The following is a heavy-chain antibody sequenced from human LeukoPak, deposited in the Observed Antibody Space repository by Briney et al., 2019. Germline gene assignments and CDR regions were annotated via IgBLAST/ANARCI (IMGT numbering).Heavy chain of an antibody. CDR1: GFTFSSYS. CDR2: ISSSSSYI. Sequence: PGGSLRLSCAASGFTFSSYSMNWVRQAPGKGLEWVSSISSSSSYIYYADSVKGRFTISRDNAKNSLYLQMNSLRAEDTAVYYCASSGSYEAGMDVWGQGTTVTVSS. D-gene: IGHD3-10*01. J-gene: IGHJ6*02. V-gene: IGHV3-21*01. CDR3: ASSGSYEAGMDV.